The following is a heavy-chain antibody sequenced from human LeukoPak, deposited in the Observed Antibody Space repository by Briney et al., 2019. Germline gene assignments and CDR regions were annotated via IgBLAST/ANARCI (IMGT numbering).Heavy chain of an antibody. CDR2: IAYDGSRA. D-gene: IGHD1-14*01. V-gene: IGHV3-33*01. CDR3: TRYNNDHFDY. CDR1: GFTFGGYG. J-gene: IGHJ4*02. Sequence: GGSLRLSCAGSGFTFGGYGVHWFRQTPGKGREGVAVIAYDGSRAFYADSVKGRFTISRDNSKNTMSVQMDDLRAEDTAVYYCTRYNNDHFDYWGQGTLVTVSS.